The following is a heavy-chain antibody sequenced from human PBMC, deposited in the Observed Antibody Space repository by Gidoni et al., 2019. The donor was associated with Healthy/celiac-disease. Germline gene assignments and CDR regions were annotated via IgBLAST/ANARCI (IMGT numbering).Heavy chain of an antibody. D-gene: IGHD6-6*01. CDR1: GGTFSSYA. CDR2: IIPIVGTA. Sequence: QVQLVQSGAEVKKPGSSVKVSCKASGGTFSSYAISWVRQAPGQGLEWMGGIIPIVGTANYAQKFQGRGTITADESTSTAYRELSSLRSEDTAVYYCARDSGYSSSAWGGHAFDIWGQGTMVTVSS. J-gene: IGHJ3*02. V-gene: IGHV1-69*01. CDR3: ARDSGYSSSAWGGHAFDI.